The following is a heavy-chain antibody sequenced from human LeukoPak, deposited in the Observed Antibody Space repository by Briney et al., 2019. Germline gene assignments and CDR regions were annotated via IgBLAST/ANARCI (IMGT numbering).Heavy chain of an antibody. V-gene: IGHV3-48*03. CDR1: GFTFSSYE. Sequence: PGGSLRLSCAASGFTFSSYEMNWVRQAPGKGLEWVSYISSSGSTIYYADSVKGRFTISRDNSKNTLYLQMNSLRAEDTAVYYCAKDGGEGYYDSSGYYWAYYFDYWGQGTLVTVSS. CDR2: ISSSGSTI. D-gene: IGHD3-22*01. CDR3: AKDGGEGYYDSSGYYWAYYFDY. J-gene: IGHJ4*02.